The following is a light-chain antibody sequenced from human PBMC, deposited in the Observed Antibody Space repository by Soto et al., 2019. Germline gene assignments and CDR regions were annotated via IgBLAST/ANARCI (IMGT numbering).Light chain of an antibody. Sequence: EIVMTQSPEFLAVSLGGRATLNCKPSQKGLHHSSKKKSLAWYQQKPGQPPKLLIYWASARESGVPDRFSGSGSGTDFTLTISSLQAEDVAVYYCQQYYSSPLTFGGGTKVEIK. CDR2: WAS. V-gene: IGKV4-1*01. J-gene: IGKJ4*01. CDR1: QKGLHHSSKKKS. CDR3: QQYYSSPLT.